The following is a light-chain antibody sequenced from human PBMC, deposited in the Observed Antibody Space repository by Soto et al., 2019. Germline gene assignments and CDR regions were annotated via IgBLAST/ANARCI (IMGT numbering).Light chain of an antibody. CDR3: QQVNSFPST. J-gene: IGKJ5*01. CDR1: QNIDSY. Sequence: DIQMTQSPSSLSASVGARVTITCRASQNIDSYLNWYQQKPGKAPKLLIYAASTLQTGVPSRFIVGGSGTEFTLTLSSLQPEDFATHDCQQVNSFPSTFGQGTLEIK. V-gene: IGKV1-9*01. CDR2: AAS.